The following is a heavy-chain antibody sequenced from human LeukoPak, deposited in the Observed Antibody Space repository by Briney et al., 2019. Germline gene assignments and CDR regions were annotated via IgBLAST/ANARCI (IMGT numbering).Heavy chain of an antibody. CDR3: AREGLRFYYDRSGYPPAY. Sequence: SETLSLTCTVSGYSISSGYYWGWIRPPPGKGLEWIGSIYHSGGIYYNPSLKSRVTISVDTSKNQLSLNLSSVTAADTAMYYCAREGLRFYYDRSGYPPAYWVQGTLVTVSS. D-gene: IGHD3-22*01. CDR1: GYSISSGYY. V-gene: IGHV4-38-2*02. CDR2: IYHSGGI. J-gene: IGHJ4*02.